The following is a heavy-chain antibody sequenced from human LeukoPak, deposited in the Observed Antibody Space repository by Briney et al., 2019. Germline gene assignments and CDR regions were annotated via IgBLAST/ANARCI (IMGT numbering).Heavy chain of an antibody. J-gene: IGHJ6*03. CDR1: GGSISSSSYY. CDR3: ARLLPRYGSGNYLRGNYYHMDV. CDR2: IYYSGST. D-gene: IGHD3-10*01. V-gene: IGHV4-39*01. Sequence: SETLSLTCTVSGGSISSSSYYWGWIRQPPGKGLEWIGSIYYSGSTYYNPSLKSRVTISVDTSKNQFSLKLSSVTAADTAVYYCARLLPRYGSGNYLRGNYYHMDVWGKGTTVTISS.